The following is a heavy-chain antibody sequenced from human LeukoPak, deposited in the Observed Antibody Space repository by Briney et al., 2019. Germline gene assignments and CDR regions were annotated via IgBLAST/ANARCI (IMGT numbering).Heavy chain of an antibody. D-gene: IGHD1-26*01. CDR2: IYYSGST. CDR1: GGSISSGDYY. V-gene: IGHV4-30-4*08. J-gene: IGHJ4*02. Sequence: SETLSLTCTVSGGSISSGDYYWSWIRQPPGKGLEWIGYIYYSGSTYYNPSLKSRVTISVDTSKNQFSLKLSSVTAADTAVYYCARHMGSGSFIYFDYWGQRTLVTVSS. CDR3: ARHMGSGSFIYFDY.